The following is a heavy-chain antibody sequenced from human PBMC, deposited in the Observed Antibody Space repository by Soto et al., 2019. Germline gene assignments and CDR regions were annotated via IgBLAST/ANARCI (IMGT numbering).Heavy chain of an antibody. V-gene: IGHV1-46*01. D-gene: IGHD2-21*02. CDR2: VNPSGGHT. CDR1: GDTFTDYY. J-gene: IGHJ4*02. Sequence: QVQLMQSGAEVKKPGASVKVSCKASGDTFTDYYIHWVRQAPGQGLEWMGTVNPSGGHTTYAQHSLGRVTMTRKASTSTLYMELTSLTSDETAIYYCARGGHVVVVTAALDYWGQGTLVTVSS. CDR3: ARGGHVVVVTAALDY.